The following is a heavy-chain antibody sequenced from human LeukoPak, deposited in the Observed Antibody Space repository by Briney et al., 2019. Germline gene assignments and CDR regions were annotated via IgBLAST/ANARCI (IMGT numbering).Heavy chain of an antibody. CDR2: ISSFSSYI. J-gene: IGHJ4*02. CDR3: ARDLNWETY. V-gene: IGHV3-21*01. D-gene: IGHD7-27*01. CDR1: GFTFSSYG. Sequence: GGTLRLSCAASGFTFSSYGMSWVRQAPGKGLEWVSSISSFSSYIYYADSVKGRFTISRDNAKNSLYLQMNSLRAEDTAVYYCARDLNWETYWGQGTLVSVSS.